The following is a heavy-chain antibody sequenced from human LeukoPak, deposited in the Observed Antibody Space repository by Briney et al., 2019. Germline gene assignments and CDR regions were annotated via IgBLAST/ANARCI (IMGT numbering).Heavy chain of an antibody. D-gene: IGHD2-15*01. CDR1: GYTFTSYA. CDR2: INAGNGNT. CDR3: ATDPSYYCSGGSCYS. J-gene: IGHJ4*02. V-gene: IGHV1-3*01. Sequence: ASVKVSCKASGYTFTSYAMHWVRQAPGQRLEWMGWINAGNGNTKYSQKFQGRVTITRDTSASTAYMELSSLRSEDTAVYYCATDPSYYCSGGSCYSWGQGTLVTVSS.